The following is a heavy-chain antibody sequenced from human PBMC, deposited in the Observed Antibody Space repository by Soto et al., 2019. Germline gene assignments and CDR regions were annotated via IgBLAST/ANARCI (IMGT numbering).Heavy chain of an antibody. V-gene: IGHV3-7*01. CDR2: IKQDGSEK. CDR3: ARDSYSSGWYPPDYYGMDV. Sequence: GGSLRLSCAASGFTFSSYWMSWVRQAPGKGLEWVANIKQDGSEKYYVDSVKGRFTISRDNAKNSLYLQMNSLRAEDTAVYYCARDSYSSGWYPPDYYGMDVWGQGTTVPVSS. J-gene: IGHJ6*02. D-gene: IGHD6-19*01. CDR1: GFTFSSYW.